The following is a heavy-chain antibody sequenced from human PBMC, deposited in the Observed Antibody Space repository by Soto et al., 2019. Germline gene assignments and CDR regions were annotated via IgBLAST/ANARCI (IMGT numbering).Heavy chain of an antibody. D-gene: IGHD4-17*01. CDR2: INAGNGNT. CDR1: GYTFTSYA. V-gene: IGHV1-3*01. Sequence: QVQLVQSGAEVKKPGASVKVSCKASGYTFTSYAMHWVRQAPGQRLEWMGWINAGNGNTKYSQKFQGRVTITRDTSASTAYMELSSLRTEDTAVYYCARTVGYYYGMDVWGQGTTVTVSS. J-gene: IGHJ6*02. CDR3: ARTVGYYYGMDV.